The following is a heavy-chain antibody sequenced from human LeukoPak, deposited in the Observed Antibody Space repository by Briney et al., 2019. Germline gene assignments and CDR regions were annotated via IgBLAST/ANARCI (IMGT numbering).Heavy chain of an antibody. V-gene: IGHV4-59*08. Sequence: SETLSLTCTVSGGSISSYYWSWIRQPPGKGLEWIGYIYYSGSTNYNPSLKSRVTISVDTSKNQFSLKLSSVTAADTAVYYCARRYDAFDIWGQGTMATVSS. CDR3: ARRYDAFDI. J-gene: IGHJ3*02. CDR2: IYYSGST. CDR1: GGSISSYY.